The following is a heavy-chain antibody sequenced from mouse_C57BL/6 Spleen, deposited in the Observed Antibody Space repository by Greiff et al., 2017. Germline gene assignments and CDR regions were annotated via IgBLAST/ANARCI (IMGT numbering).Heavy chain of an antibody. CDR3: ARHYYGSSYWYFDV. D-gene: IGHD1-1*01. J-gene: IGHJ1*03. CDR2: IDPSDSET. Sequence: QVQLQQPGAELVRPGSSVKLSCKASGYTFTSYWMHWVKQRPIPGLEWIGNIDPSDSETHYNQKFKDKATLTVDKSSSTAYMQLSSLTSEDSAVYYCARHYYGSSYWYFDVWGTGTTVTVSS. CDR1: GYTFTSYW. V-gene: IGHV1-52*01.